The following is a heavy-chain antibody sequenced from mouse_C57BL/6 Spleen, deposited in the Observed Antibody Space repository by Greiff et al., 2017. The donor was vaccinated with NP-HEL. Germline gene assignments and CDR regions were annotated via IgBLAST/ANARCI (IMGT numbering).Heavy chain of an antibody. CDR1: GYAFSSYW. V-gene: IGHV1-80*01. D-gene: IGHD1-1*01. CDR3: ARWYYDSSYYYLDY. J-gene: IGHJ2*01. Sequence: VQLQQSGAELVKPGASVKISCKASGYAFSSYWMNWVKQRPGKGLEWIGKIYPGDGDTNYNGKFKGKATLTADKSSSTAYMQLSSLTSEDSAVYFCARWYYDSSYYYLDYWGQGTTLTVSS. CDR2: IYPGDGDT.